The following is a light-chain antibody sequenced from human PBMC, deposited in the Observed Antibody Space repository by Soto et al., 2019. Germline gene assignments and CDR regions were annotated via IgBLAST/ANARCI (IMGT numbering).Light chain of an antibody. CDR1: QSVSTY. J-gene: IGKJ5*01. Sequence: EIVLTQSPATLSFSPGERATLSCRARQSVSTYLAWYQQRPGQAPRLLIYDASYRATDIPPRFSGSGSGTDFTLTISSLEPEDFAVYYCQQRRSWPPTITFGQGTRLEIK. CDR3: QQRRSWPPTIT. CDR2: DAS. V-gene: IGKV3-11*01.